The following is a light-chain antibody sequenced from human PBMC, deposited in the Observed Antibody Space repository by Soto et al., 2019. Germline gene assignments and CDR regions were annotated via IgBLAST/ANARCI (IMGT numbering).Light chain of an antibody. CDR3: GAWDGRLNHIL. CDR1: SSNIGSNT. Sequence: QSVLTQPPSASGTPGQGVAISCSGSSSNIGSNTVNWYQHLPGTAPKLLIYNDNQRPSGVPDRCFGSKSGTSGSLAITWLQSEDEAEYYCGAWDGRLNHILFGGGTELTVL. CDR2: NDN. V-gene: IGLV1-44*01. J-gene: IGLJ2*01.